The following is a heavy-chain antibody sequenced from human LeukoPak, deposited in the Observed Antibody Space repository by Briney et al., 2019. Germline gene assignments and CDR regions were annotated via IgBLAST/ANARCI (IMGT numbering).Heavy chain of an antibody. CDR1: GFTFSSYA. CDR3: AKDTFEQWLVPRGLY. Sequence: GGSLRLSCAASGFTFSSYAMSWVRQAPGKGLEWVSAISGSGGSTYYADSVKGRFTISRGNSKNTLYLQMNSLRAEDTAVYYCAKDTFEQWLVPRGLYWGQGTLVTVSS. D-gene: IGHD6-19*01. CDR2: ISGSGGST. J-gene: IGHJ4*02. V-gene: IGHV3-23*01.